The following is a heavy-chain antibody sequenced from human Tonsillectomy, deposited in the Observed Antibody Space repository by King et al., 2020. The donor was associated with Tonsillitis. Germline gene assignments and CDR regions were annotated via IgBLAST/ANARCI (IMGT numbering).Heavy chain of an antibody. CDR3: ARDRGSWVLDIDY. V-gene: IGHV3-30*04. D-gene: IGHD1-26*01. CDR1: GFTFRNYA. Sequence: VQLVESGGGVVRPGRSLRLSCAASGFTFRNYAMHWVRQAPGKGLEWVAIISYDGTNKFYADSVKGRFTISRDSSKNTLYLQMNSLRADDTAVYYCARDRGSWVLDIDYWGQGTLVTVSP. CDR2: ISYDGTNK. J-gene: IGHJ4*02.